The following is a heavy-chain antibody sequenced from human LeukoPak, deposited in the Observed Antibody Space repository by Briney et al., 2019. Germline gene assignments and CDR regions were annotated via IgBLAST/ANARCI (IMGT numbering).Heavy chain of an antibody. D-gene: IGHD1-26*01. Sequence: TGGSLRLSCAASGFTFSSYAMSWVRQAPGKGLEWVSAISGSGGSTYYADSVKGRFTISRDNAKNTLYLQMNSLRAEDTAVYYCAKVWSVGATIYYFDYWGQGTLVTVSS. CDR1: GFTFSSYA. CDR2: ISGSGGST. J-gene: IGHJ4*02. CDR3: AKVWSVGATIYYFDY. V-gene: IGHV3-23*01.